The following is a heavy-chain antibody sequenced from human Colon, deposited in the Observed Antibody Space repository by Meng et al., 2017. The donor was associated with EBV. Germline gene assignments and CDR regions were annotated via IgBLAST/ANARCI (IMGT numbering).Heavy chain of an antibody. CDR2: VYHTGST. CDR3: ARVWQSLTAFFDS. Sequence: QLHLHECGQGRARHCGTLSLTCAVSGRPIRSSHWWTWIRSPPGKGLEWIGEVYHTGSTKYNPSLKSRLTISVDKSKNQFSLNLTSVTAADTAVYYCARVWQSLTAFFDSWGQGTLVTVSS. V-gene: IGHV4-4*02. CDR1: GRPIRSSHW. J-gene: IGHJ4*02. D-gene: IGHD2-21*01.